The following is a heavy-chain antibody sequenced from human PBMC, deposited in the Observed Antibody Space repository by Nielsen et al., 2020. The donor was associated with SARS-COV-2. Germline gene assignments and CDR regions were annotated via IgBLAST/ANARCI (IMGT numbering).Heavy chain of an antibody. J-gene: IGHJ6*02. V-gene: IGHV4-59*01. D-gene: IGHD6-19*01. CDR3: ARVIAVAGTWYYGMDV. CDR1: GGSISSYY. Sequence: SETLSLTCTVSGGSISSYYWSWIRQPPGKGLEWIGYIYYSGSTNYNPSLKSRVTISVDTSKNQFSLKLSSVTAADTAVYYCARVIAVAGTWYYGMDVWGQGTTVTVSS. CDR2: IYYSGST.